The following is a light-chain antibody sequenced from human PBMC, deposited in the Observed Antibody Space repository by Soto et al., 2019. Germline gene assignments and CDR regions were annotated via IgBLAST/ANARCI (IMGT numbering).Light chain of an antibody. CDR3: QQSYSTPRT. CDR1: QSISSY. Sequence: DIQMTQSPSSLSASVGDRVTITCQASQSISSYLNWYQQKPGKAPKLLIYAASSLQSGVPSRFRGSGSGTDFTLTISSLQPEEFATYYCQQSYSTPRTFGQGTKLEIK. V-gene: IGKV1-39*01. CDR2: AAS. J-gene: IGKJ2*01.